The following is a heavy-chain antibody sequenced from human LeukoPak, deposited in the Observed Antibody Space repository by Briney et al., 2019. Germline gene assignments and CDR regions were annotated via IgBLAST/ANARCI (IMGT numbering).Heavy chain of an antibody. CDR3: ARGQGAAAPVDY. D-gene: IGHD6-13*01. Sequence: SETLSLTCVVYGGSFSGYYRSWIRQPPGKGLEWIGEINHSGSTNYNPSLKSRVTISVDTSKNQFSLKLSSVTAADTAVYYCARGQGAAAPVDYWGQGTLVTVSS. J-gene: IGHJ4*02. CDR2: INHSGST. V-gene: IGHV4-34*01. CDR1: GGSFSGYY.